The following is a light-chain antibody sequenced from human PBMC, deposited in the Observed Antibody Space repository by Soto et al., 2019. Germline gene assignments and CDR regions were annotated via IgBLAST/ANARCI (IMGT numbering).Light chain of an antibody. CDR3: QQYNNWPRT. CDR2: GAS. Sequence: EIVMTQSTATLSVSPGERATLSCRASQSVSSNLAWYQQKPGQAPSLLIYGASTRATGIPARFSGSGSGTDFTLTISSLQSEDFAVYYCQQYNNWPRTFGQGTKVEIK. CDR1: QSVSSN. J-gene: IGKJ1*01. V-gene: IGKV3-15*01.